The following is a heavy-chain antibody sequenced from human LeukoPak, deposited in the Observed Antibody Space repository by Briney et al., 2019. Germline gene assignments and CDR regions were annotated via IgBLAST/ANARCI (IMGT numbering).Heavy chain of an antibody. V-gene: IGHV3-23*01. D-gene: IGHD5-18*01. CDR1: GFAFNTYA. J-gene: IGHJ4*02. Sequence: PGGSLRLSCVASGFAFNTYAMSWVRQAPGKGLEWVSSIRSSSTDIYYAGSVKGRFTISRDNSKNTLYLQMNSLRAEDTAVYYCAKDSLIQLKSYRFDYWGQGTLVTVSS. CDR3: AKDSLIQLKSYRFDY. CDR2: IRSSSTDI.